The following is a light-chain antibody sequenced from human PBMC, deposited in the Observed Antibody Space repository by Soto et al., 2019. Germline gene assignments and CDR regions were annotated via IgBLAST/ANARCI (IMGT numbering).Light chain of an antibody. V-gene: IGKV3-15*01. CDR2: GAF. Sequence: EIVMTQSPATLSVSPGETATLSCRASQSVTYNLAWYQQKPGQGPRLLIYGAFTRATGIPARFSGSGSETEFTLTNSSRQSEDFAVYYCQQYKNWPPLTFGGGTKVEIK. CDR1: QSVTYN. J-gene: IGKJ4*01. CDR3: QQYKNWPPLT.